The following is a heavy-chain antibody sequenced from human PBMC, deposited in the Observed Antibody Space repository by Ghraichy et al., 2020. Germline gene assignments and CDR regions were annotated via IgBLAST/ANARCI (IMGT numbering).Heavy chain of an antibody. J-gene: IGHJ3*02. Sequence: SETLSLTCAVYGGSFSGYYWSWIRQPPGKGLEWIGEINHSGSTNYNPSLKSRVTISVDTSKNQFSLKLSSVTAADTAVYYCARLDDYGDSSLRPDAFDIWGQGTMVTVSS. D-gene: IGHD4-17*01. CDR3: ARLDDYGDSSLRPDAFDI. CDR1: GGSFSGYY. CDR2: INHSGST. V-gene: IGHV4-34*01.